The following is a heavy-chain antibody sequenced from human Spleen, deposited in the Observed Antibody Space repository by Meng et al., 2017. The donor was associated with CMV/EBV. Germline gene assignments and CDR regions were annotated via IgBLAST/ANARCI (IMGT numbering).Heavy chain of an antibody. V-gene: IGHV3-66*01. Sequence: EVQLVGSGGGLVQPGGSLRLSCAASGFTVSSNYMSWVRQAPGKGLEWVSVIYSGGSTYYADSVKGRFTISRDNSKNTLYLQMNSLRAEDTAVYYCAKDLTVGYNWFDPWGQGTLVTVSS. CDR3: AKDLTVGYNWFDP. J-gene: IGHJ5*02. CDR2: IYSGGST. CDR1: GFTVSSNY. D-gene: IGHD4-11*01.